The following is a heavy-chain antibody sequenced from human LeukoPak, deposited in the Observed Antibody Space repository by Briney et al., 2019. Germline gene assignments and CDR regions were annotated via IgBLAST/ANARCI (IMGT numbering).Heavy chain of an antibody. D-gene: IGHD3-9*01. V-gene: IGHV3-13*01. CDR2: IGTAGDT. Sequence: GGSLRLSCAASGFTFSSYDMHWVRQATGKGLEWVSAIGTAGDTYYSGSVKGRFTISRENAKNSLYLQMNSLRAGDTAVYYCAREGYDILTGDYYYAMDVWGQGTTVTVSS. CDR1: GFTFSSYD. J-gene: IGHJ6*01. CDR3: AREGYDILTGDYYYAMDV.